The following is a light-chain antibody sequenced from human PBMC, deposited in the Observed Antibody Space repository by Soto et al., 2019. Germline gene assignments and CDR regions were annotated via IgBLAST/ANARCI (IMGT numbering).Light chain of an antibody. V-gene: IGKV3-11*01. CDR2: DAS. CDR1: QSVSSY. Sequence: EIVLTQSPATLSLSPGERATLSCRASQSVSSYLAWYQQKPGQAPRLLIYDASNRATGIPARFSGSGSGTDFTLTISXXEPXXXXXXXXXXXXXXXLTFGGGTKVEIK. CDR3: XXXXXXXLT. J-gene: IGKJ4*01.